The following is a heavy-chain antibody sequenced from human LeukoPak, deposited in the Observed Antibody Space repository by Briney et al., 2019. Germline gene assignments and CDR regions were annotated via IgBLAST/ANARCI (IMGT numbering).Heavy chain of an antibody. D-gene: IGHD6-19*01. CDR3: ARRGYSSGWGVDY. CDR2: INYSGST. J-gene: IGHJ4*02. Sequence: SETLSLTCTASGDSISSYYWSWIRQPPGQGLEWIGYINYSGSTNYNPSRKSRVSISVDKCKNQFSLKLSSVTAADTAVYFGARRGYSSGWGVDYWGQGTLVTVSS. CDR1: GDSISSYY. V-gene: IGHV4-59*08.